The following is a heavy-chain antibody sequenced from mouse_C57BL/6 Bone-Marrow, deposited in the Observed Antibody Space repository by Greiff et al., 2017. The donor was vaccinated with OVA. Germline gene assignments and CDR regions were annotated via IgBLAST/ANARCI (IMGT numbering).Heavy chain of an antibody. CDR1: GYTFTDYY. CDR3: ALGISPWFAY. D-gene: IGHD3-3*01. CDR2: INPYNGGT. V-gene: IGHV1-19*01. J-gene: IGHJ3*01. Sequence: EVKLEESGPVLVKPGASVKMSCKASGYTFTDYYMNWVKQSHGKSLEWIGVINPYNGGTSYNQKFKGKATLTVDKSSSTAYMELNSLTSEDSAVYYCALGISPWFAYWGQGTLVTVSA.